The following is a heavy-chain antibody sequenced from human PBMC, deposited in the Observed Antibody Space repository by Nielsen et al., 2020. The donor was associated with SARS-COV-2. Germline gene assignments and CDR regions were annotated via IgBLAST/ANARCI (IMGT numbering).Heavy chain of an antibody. Sequence: ASVKVSCKASGYSFTSYEINWVRQATGQGLEWMGWMNPNSGNTGYAQKFQDRVTMTRSTSTSTAYMELHSLGSEDTAVYYCASCKGDGKYFDCEGFDYWGQGTLVTVSS. CDR3: ASCKGDGKYFDCEGFDY. V-gene: IGHV1-8*02. CDR2: MNPNSGNT. CDR1: GYSFTSYE. J-gene: IGHJ4*02. D-gene: IGHD3-9*01.